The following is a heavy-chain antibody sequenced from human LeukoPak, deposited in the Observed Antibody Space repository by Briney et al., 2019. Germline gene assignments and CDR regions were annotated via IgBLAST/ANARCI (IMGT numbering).Heavy chain of an antibody. V-gene: IGHV4-34*01. D-gene: IGHD3-10*01. CDR3: ARGWAGFGDSVFDY. CDR2: INHSGST. J-gene: IGHJ4*02. Sequence: SETLSLTCAVYGGSFSGYYWSWIRQSPGKGLEWIGEINHSGSTNYNPSLKSRVTISVDTSKNQFSLKLSSVTAADTAVYYCARGWAGFGDSVFDYWGQGTLVTVSS. CDR1: GGSFSGYY.